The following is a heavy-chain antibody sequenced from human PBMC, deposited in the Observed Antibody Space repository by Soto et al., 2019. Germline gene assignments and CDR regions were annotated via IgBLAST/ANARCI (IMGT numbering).Heavy chain of an antibody. V-gene: IGHV4-34*01. CDR2: IHPSGST. D-gene: IGHD3-9*01. CDR3: TASVLTGYYGGFDY. Sequence: SSETLSLTCAVYDESLSDYYYTWTRQPPGKGLEWIGEIHPSGSTYYNPSLKTRVTLSQDTSKNQFSLDLTSVTAADTAVYYCTASVLTGYYGGFDYWGQGTLVTVSS. J-gene: IGHJ4*02. CDR1: DESLSDYY.